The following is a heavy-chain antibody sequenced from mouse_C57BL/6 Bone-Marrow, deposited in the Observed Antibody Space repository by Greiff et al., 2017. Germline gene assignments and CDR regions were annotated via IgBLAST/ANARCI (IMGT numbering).Heavy chain of an antibody. Sequence: VKLVESGAELARPGASVKLSCKASGYTFTSYGISWVKQRTGQGLEWIGEIYPRSGNTYYNEKFKGKATLPADKSSSTAYMELRSLTSEDSAVYFCARQFIATVADVWGTGTTVTVSS. V-gene: IGHV1-81*01. CDR2: IYPRSGNT. D-gene: IGHD1-1*01. CDR3: ARQFIATVADV. J-gene: IGHJ1*03. CDR1: GYTFTSYG.